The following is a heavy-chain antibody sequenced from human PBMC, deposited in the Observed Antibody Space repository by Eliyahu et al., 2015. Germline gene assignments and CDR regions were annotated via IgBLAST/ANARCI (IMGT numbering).Heavy chain of an antibody. CDR3: ARDRVGWEIGSGGN. V-gene: IGHV1-18*01. Sequence: HVRLLQSGAEVKKPGASVKVSCKXPGDTFXSXXISWVRQAPGQGLEWMGWISAYNGNTNYAPRFQDRVTMTTDTSTSTLYMELKSLRSDDTAIYYCARDRVGWEIGSGGNWSQGTLVTVSS. CDR2: ISAYNGNT. J-gene: IGHJ1*01. CDR1: GDTFXSXX. D-gene: IGHD1-26*01.